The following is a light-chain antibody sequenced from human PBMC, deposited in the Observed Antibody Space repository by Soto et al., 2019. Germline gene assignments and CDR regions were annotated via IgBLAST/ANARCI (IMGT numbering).Light chain of an antibody. J-gene: IGLJ2*01. CDR1: SSNIGSNT. Sequence: QSVPTQPPSASGTPGQRVTISCSGGSSNIGSNTVNWYQQLPGTAPNLLIYSNNQRPSGVPDRFSGSKSGTSASLAISGLQSEDEADYYCAAWDDSLNAVVFGGVTKLTFL. CDR3: AAWDDSLNAVV. CDR2: SNN. V-gene: IGLV1-44*01.